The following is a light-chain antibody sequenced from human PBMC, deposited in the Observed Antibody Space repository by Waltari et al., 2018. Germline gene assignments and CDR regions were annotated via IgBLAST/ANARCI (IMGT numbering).Light chain of an antibody. CDR3: QQLHIYPRT. CDR2: AAS. CDR1: QGISIY. Sequence: DIQFTQSPSFLSASVGDRFTITCRATQGISIYLACYQQKPGKAPRVLIYAASTLQSGVPARFSGSGSGTECTLTISSLQPEDFATYYCQQLHIYPRTFGQGTKVEIK. J-gene: IGKJ1*01. V-gene: IGKV1-9*01.